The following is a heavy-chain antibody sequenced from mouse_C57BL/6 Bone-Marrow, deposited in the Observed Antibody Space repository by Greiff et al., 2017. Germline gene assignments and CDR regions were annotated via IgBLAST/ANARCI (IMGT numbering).Heavy chain of an antibody. CDR3: AREAYYYCSSRGFDY. D-gene: IGHD1-1*01. Sequence: EVKLVESEGGLVQPGSSMKLSCTASGFTFSDYYMAWVRQVPEKGLEWVANINYDGSSTYYLDSLKSRFIISRDNAKNILYLQMSSLTSEDTATYYCAREAYYYCSSRGFDYWGQGTTLTVSS. CDR1: GFTFSDYY. J-gene: IGHJ2*01. V-gene: IGHV5-16*01. CDR2: INYDGSST.